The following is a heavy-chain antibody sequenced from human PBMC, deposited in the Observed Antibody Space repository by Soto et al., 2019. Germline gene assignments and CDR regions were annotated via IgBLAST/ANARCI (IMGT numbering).Heavy chain of an antibody. J-gene: IGHJ3*02. Sequence: GGSLRLSCAASGFTVSSNYMSWVRQAPGKGLEWVSVIYSGGSTYYADSVKGRFTISRDNSKNTLYLQMNSLRAEDTAVYCCAIDSPTYDAFDIWGQGTMVTVSS. V-gene: IGHV3-66*02. CDR1: GFTVSSNY. CDR2: IYSGGST. CDR3: AIDSPTYDAFDI. D-gene: IGHD2-21*01.